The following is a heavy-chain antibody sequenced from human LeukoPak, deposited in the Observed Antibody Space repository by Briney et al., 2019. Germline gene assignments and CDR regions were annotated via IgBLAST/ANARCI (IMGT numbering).Heavy chain of an antibody. D-gene: IGHD6-19*01. CDR2: IRYDGSNK. J-gene: IGHJ4*02. V-gene: IGHV3-30*02. CDR3: AKGGSIAVAGTGFDY. CDR1: GFTFSSYG. Sequence: GGSLRLSCAASGFTFSSYGMHWVRQAPGKGLEWVAFIRYDGSNKYYADSVKGRFTISRDNAKNSLYLQMNSLRAEDMALYYCAKGGSIAVAGTGFDYWGQGTLVTVSS.